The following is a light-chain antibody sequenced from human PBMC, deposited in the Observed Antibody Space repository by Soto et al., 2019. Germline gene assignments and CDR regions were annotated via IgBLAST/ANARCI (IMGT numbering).Light chain of an antibody. CDR1: SSDIGGYNY. CDR2: EVS. CDR3: SSYAGNSVV. V-gene: IGLV2-8*01. J-gene: IGLJ2*01. Sequence: QSALTQPPSASGSPGQSVTISCTGTSSDIGGYNYVSGYQQNPGKAPKLIIFEVSKRPSGVPDRFSGSKSGNTASLTVSGLQAEDEADYFCSSYAGNSVVFGGGTKSPS.